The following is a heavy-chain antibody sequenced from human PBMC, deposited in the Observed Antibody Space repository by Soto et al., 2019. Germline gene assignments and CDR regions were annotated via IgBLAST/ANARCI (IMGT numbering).Heavy chain of an antibody. CDR3: AREPVYPRNYYYKDF. CDR1: GFTFSSYG. Sequence: QVQLLESGGGVVQPGRSLRLSCAASGFTFSSYGMHWVRQAPGKGLEWVAVIWYDGSNKYYADSVKGRFTISGDNSKNTLSLQLNGLRTADTAVYYCAREPVYPRNYYYKDFWGRGTTVTVSS. V-gene: IGHV3-33*01. CDR2: IWYDGSNK. J-gene: IGHJ6*03.